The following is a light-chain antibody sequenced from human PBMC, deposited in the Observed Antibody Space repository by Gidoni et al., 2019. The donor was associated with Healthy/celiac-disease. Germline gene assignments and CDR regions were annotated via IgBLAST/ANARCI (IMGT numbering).Light chain of an antibody. CDR1: QSISSY. Sequence: DIQMTPSPSSLSASVGDRVTITCRASQSISSYLNWYQQKPGKAPKLLIYAASSLQSGVPSRFSGSGSGTDFTLTISSLQPEDFATYYCQQSYSTPTTFGQGTKVKSN. CDR3: QQSYSTPTT. V-gene: IGKV1-39*01. J-gene: IGKJ1*01. CDR2: AAS.